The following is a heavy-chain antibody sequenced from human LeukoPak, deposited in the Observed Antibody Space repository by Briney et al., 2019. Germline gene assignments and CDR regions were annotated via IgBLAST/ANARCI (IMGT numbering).Heavy chain of an antibody. D-gene: IGHD1-26*01. CDR1: VYTYTSYG. J-gene: IGHJ4*02. CDR3: ARGVGQVGPRDY. V-gene: IGHV1-18*01. CDR2: ISAYNGNT. Sequence: GASVKVSCKASVYTYTSYGISWVRQAPGQGLEWVGWISAYNGNTNYAQKLQGRVTMTTDKSTSTAYMELRSLRSDDTAVYYCARGVGQVGPRDYWGQGTLVTVSS.